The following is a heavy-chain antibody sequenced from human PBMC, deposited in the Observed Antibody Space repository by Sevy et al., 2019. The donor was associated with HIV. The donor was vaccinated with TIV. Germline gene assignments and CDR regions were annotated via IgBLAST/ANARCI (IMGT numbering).Heavy chain of an antibody. CDR3: ARVYGSGILDAFDI. V-gene: IGHV1-18*01. CDR2: ISAYNGNT. CDR1: GYTFTGYG. J-gene: IGHJ3*02. D-gene: IGHD3-10*01. Sequence: ASVKVSCKDSGYTFTGYGISWVRQAPGQGLEWMGWISAYNGNTNYAQKLQGRVTMTTDTSTSTAYMELRSLRSDDTAVYYCARVYGSGILDAFDIWGQGTMVTVSS.